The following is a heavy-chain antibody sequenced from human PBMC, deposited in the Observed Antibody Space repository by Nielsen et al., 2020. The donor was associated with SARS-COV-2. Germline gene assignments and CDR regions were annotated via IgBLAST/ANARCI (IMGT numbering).Heavy chain of an antibody. V-gene: IGHV1-69*13. CDR2: IIPIFGTA. CDR3: ARVKDDCSSTSCYLIGPGWFGESRNWFDP. Sequence: SVKVSCKASGTTFTKSAITWVRQAPGQGLEWMGGIIPIFGTANYAQKFQGRVTITADESTSTAYMELSSLRSEDTAVYYCARVKDDCSSTSCYLIGPGWFGESRNWFDPWGQGTLVTVSS. D-gene: IGHD2-2*01. CDR1: GTTFTKSA. J-gene: IGHJ5*02.